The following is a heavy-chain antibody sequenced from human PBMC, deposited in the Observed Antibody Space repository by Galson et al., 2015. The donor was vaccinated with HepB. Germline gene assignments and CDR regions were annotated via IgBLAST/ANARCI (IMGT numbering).Heavy chain of an antibody. CDR3: ARDPLSVVVFKGAFDV. Sequence: SLGLSCAASGFTFSDYYMSWIRQAPGKGLEWVSYITSSGNTIYYADSVKGRFTISRDNAKNSLFLQMNSLRAEDTAVYYCARDPLSVVVFKGAFDVWGHGTMVTVSS. V-gene: IGHV3-11*01. CDR2: ITSSGNTI. D-gene: IGHD3-22*01. J-gene: IGHJ3*01. CDR1: GFTFSDYY.